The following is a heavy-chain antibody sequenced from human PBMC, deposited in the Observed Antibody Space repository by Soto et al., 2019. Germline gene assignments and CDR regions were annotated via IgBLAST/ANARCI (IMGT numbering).Heavy chain of an antibody. D-gene: IGHD2-21*02. Sequence: LTCAVSGGSIISNYWWAWIRQSPGEGLVWIGCISSSGSTYYNPALNNRISLSLDTSQNQFSLKLLSVTAADTAIYYCARSGVTGIVIPSHWFDPWGQGTLVTVSS. CDR3: ARSGVTGIVIPSHWFDP. CDR2: ISSSGST. CDR1: GGSIISNYW. V-gene: IGHV4-28*01. J-gene: IGHJ5*02.